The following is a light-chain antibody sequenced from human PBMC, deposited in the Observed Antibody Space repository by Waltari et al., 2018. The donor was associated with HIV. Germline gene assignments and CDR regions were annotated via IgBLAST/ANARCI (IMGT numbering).Light chain of an antibody. CDR1: SSNIGAHYG. CDR2: CDH. Sequence: QSVLTQPPSVSGAPGQTVTISCTGSSSNIGAHYGASWYQQRQGTARSRLVFCDHNRPSGPPDRCFGSRSGTSASLAITGLQAEDESDYYCQSYDSSLSTVLFGGGTTLTVL. CDR3: QSYDSSLSTVL. V-gene: IGLV1-40*01. J-gene: IGLJ3*02.